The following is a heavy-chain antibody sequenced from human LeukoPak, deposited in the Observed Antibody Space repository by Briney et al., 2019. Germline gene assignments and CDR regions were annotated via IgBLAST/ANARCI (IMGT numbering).Heavy chain of an antibody. CDR2: IYYSGSS. D-gene: IGHD6-19*01. J-gene: IGHJ4*02. Sequence: SETLSLTCTVSGDSISSSSYYWGWIRQPPGKGLEWLGSIYYSGSSYYNPSLKSRVTISVDTSKNQFSLKLSSVTAADTAVYYCARLEAVAGILDYWGQGTLVTVSS. V-gene: IGHV4-39*01. CDR3: ARLEAVAGILDY. CDR1: GDSISSSSYY.